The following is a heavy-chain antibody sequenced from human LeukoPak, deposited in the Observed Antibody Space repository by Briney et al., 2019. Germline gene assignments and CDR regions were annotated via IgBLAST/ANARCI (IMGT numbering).Heavy chain of an antibody. J-gene: IGHJ4*02. CDR1: GFTFSSNW. Sequence: GGSLRLSCAASGFTFSSNWMSWVRQPPGKGLEWVANIKQDGSEKYYVDSVKGRFTISRDNAKNSLYLQMNSLRAEDTAVYYCARAKTWATLDYWGQGTLVTVSS. CDR2: IKQDGSEK. D-gene: IGHD5-12*01. CDR3: ARAKTWATLDY. V-gene: IGHV3-7*01.